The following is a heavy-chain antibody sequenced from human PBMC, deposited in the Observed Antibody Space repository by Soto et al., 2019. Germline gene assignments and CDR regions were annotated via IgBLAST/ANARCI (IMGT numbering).Heavy chain of an antibody. CDR3: ARDYYYDSRSSSVNCFDP. Sequence: GGSMRLSCVASEFTFCKYWMHWVRQAPGKGLVWVSRINMDGTKTAYADSVKGRFTVSRDNANNTLYLQMNSLGVEDTAVYYCARDYYYDSRSSSVNCFDPWGQGTLVTVSS. CDR2: INMDGTKT. D-gene: IGHD3-22*01. V-gene: IGHV3-74*01. CDR1: EFTFCKYW. J-gene: IGHJ5*02.